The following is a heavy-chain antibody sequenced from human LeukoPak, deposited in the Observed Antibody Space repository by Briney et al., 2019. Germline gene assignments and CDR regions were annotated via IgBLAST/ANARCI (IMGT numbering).Heavy chain of an antibody. D-gene: IGHD3-10*01. CDR3: ARSGFGSGISFDL. J-gene: IGHJ5*02. CDR2: INPNSGGT. V-gene: IGHV1-2*02. CDR1: EYTFTGYY. Sequence: ASVKVSCKTSEYTFTGYYMHWVRQAPGQGLEWMGWINPNSGGTNYAQKFQGRVTMTRDTSITTAYMELSSLRSEDTAVYYCARSGFGSGISFDLWGQGTLVTVSS.